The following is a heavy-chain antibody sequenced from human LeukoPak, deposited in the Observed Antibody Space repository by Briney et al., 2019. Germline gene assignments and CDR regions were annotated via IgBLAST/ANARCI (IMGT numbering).Heavy chain of an antibody. D-gene: IGHD6-13*01. Sequence: GESLKISCKGSGYNFDTYWIAWVRQMPGKGLEWMGIIYPGGSETRYSPSFQGHVTISADKSITTAYLQWSSLKASDSAIYYCASILSAADYYFDYWGQGTLVTVSS. CDR3: ASILSAADYYFDY. V-gene: IGHV5-51*01. CDR1: GYNFDTYW. J-gene: IGHJ4*02. CDR2: IYPGGSET.